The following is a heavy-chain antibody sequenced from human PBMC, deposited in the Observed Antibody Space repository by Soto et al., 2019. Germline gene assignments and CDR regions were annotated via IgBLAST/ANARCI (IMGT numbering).Heavy chain of an antibody. CDR3: ARRYEPRLSLSYAFDS. V-gene: IGHV4-59*08. D-gene: IGHD3-3*01. CDR2: IYYSGST. Sequence: ASETLSLTCTVSGGSISSYYWSWIRQPPGKGLEWIGYIYYSGSTNYNPSLKSRVTISVDTSKNQFSLKLSSVTAADTAVYYCARRYEPRLSLSYAFDSWGQGTMVTVSS. CDR1: GGSISSYY. J-gene: IGHJ3*02.